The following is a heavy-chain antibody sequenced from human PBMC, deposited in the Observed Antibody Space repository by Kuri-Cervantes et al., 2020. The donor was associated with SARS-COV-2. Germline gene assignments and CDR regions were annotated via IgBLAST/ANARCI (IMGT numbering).Heavy chain of an antibody. CDR2: INHSGST. CDR3: ARDCSSTSCSGEQNMDV. Sequence: VKPTETFSLTCTFSGFSLSNARMGVSWIRQPPGKGLEWIGEINHSGSTNYNPSLRSRVTISVDTSKNQFSLKLSSVTAADTAEYYCARDCSSTSCSGEQNMDVWGKGTTVTVSS. J-gene: IGHJ6*03. V-gene: IGHV4-4*02. CDR1: GFSLSNARMG. D-gene: IGHD2-2*01.